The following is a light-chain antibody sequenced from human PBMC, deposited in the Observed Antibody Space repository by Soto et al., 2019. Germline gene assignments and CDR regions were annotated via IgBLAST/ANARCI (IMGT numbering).Light chain of an antibody. CDR1: QSIGRW. CDR2: EAS. J-gene: IGKJ1*01. V-gene: IGKV1-5*03. CDR3: QQYNSFWT. Sequence: DLQMTQSPSTLSASLGDRVTITCRASQSIGRWLAWYQHKPGKAPKLLIYEASTLQSRVPSRFSGSGSGTEFSLTISSLQPDDFATYYCQQYNSFWTFGQGTKVEMK.